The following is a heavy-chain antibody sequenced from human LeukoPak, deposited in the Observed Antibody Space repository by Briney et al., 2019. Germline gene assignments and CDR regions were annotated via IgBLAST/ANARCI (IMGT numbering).Heavy chain of an antibody. D-gene: IGHD3-16*01. V-gene: IGHV4-59*08. CDR1: GGSISSYY. J-gene: IGHJ6*02. CDR2: IYYSGST. Sequence: PSETLSLTCTVSGGSISSYYWSWIRQPPGKGLEWIEYIYYSGSTNYNPSLKSRVTISVDTSKNQFSLKLSSVTAADTAVYYCARHVPYYDSDFSAWGMDVWGQGTTVTVSS. CDR3: ARHVPYYDSDFSAWGMDV.